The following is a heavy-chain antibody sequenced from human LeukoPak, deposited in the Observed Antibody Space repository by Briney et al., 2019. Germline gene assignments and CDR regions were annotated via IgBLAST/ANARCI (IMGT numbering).Heavy chain of an antibody. D-gene: IGHD3-9*01. J-gene: IGHJ4*02. V-gene: IGHV1-69*02. CDR2: IIPILGIA. CDR1: GGTFSSYT. Sequence: SVKVSFKASGGTFSSYTISWVRQAPGQGLERMGRIIPILGIANYAQKFQGRVTITADKSTSTAYMELSSLRSEDTAVYYCARSRNYDILTGYSYYFDYWGQGTLVTVSS. CDR3: ARSRNYDILTGYSYYFDY.